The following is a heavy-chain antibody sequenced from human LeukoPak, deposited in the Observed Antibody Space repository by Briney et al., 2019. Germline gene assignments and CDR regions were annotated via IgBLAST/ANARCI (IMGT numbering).Heavy chain of an antibody. Sequence: PGGSLRLSCAASGFTFSNYDMYWVRQAPGKGLEWVAFIDYDGTVKHYEDSVKGRFTISRDNSKHTVYLQMNSLRTGDTAIYYCARKFVDYWGQGTLVTVSS. CDR2: IDYDGTVK. V-gene: IGHV3-30*02. J-gene: IGHJ4*02. D-gene: IGHD2-21*01. CDR3: ARKFVDY. CDR1: GFTFSNYD.